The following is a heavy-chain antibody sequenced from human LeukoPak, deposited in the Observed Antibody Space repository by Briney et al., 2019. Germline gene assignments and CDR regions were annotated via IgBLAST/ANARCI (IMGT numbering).Heavy chain of an antibody. V-gene: IGHV4-31*03. CDR1: GGSISSGGYY. CDR2: IYYSGST. Sequence: PSETLSLTCTVSGGSISSGGYYWSWIRQHPGKGLEWIGYIYYSGSTYYNPSLKSRVTISVDTSKNQFSLKLSSVTAADTAVYYCARSSPPETFDYWGQGTLVTVPS. CDR3: ARSSPPETFDY. J-gene: IGHJ4*02. D-gene: IGHD6-6*01.